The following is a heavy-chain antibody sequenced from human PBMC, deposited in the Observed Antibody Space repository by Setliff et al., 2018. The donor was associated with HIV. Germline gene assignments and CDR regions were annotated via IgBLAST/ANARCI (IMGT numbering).Heavy chain of an antibody. CDR2: IYYDGTT. V-gene: IGHV4-59*02. D-gene: IGHD3-10*01. Sequence: PSETLSLTCTVSGGSVSGYFWSWIRQPPGRGLEWLWYIYYDGTTNSNPSLKSRVTISVTTSKNQFSLKLSSVTAADTALYFCARATFGSTSSGINYYMDVWGKGTTVTVSS. CDR3: ARATFGSTSSGINYYMDV. CDR1: GGSVSGYF. J-gene: IGHJ6*03.